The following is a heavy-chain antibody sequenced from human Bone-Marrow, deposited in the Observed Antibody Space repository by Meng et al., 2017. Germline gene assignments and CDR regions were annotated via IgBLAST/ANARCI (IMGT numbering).Heavy chain of an antibody. D-gene: IGHD6-13*01. CDR3: ARDTYSSSWYLASAFDI. J-gene: IGHJ3*02. CDR2: IIPILGIA. V-gene: IGHV1-69*04. Sequence: SVKVSCKASGGTFSSYTISWVRRAPGQGLEWMGRIIPILGIANYAQKFQGRVTITADKSTSTAYMELSSLRSEDTAVYYCARDTYSSSWYLASAFDIWGQGTMVTVSS. CDR1: GGTFSSYT.